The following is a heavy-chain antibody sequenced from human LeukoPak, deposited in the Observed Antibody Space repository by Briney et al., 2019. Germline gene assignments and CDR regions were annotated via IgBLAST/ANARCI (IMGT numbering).Heavy chain of an antibody. Sequence: SETLSLTCIVSGGSINSSTSYWAWIRQPPGKGLEWIGSIYYSGSTYYNPSLKSRVTISVDTSKNQFSLKLSSVTAADTAVYYCARGHDYGDYVNWFDPWGQGTLVTVSS. CDR2: IYYSGST. CDR1: GGSINSSTSY. V-gene: IGHV4-39*07. J-gene: IGHJ5*02. D-gene: IGHD4-17*01. CDR3: ARGHDYGDYVNWFDP.